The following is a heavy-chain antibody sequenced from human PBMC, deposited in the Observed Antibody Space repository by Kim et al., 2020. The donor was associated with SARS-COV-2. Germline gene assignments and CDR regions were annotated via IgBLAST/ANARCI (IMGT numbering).Heavy chain of an antibody. CDR2: ISYDGSNK. D-gene: IGHD4-17*01. CDR3: AKDCYGDYSCYFDY. Sequence: GGSLRLSCAASGFTFSSYGMHWVRQAPGKGLEWVAVISYDGSNKYYADSVKGRFTISRDNSKNTLYLQMNSLRAEDTAVYYCAKDCYGDYSCYFDYWGQGTLVTVSS. V-gene: IGHV3-30*18. CDR1: GFTFSSYG. J-gene: IGHJ4*02.